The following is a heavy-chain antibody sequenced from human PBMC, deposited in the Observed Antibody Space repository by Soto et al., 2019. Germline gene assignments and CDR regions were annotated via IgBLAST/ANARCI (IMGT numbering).Heavy chain of an antibody. CDR3: ARKGALRLYYFDY. V-gene: IGHV4-34*01. CDR1: GGSFSGYY. Sequence: QVQLQQWGAGLLKPSETLSLTCAVYGGSFSGYYWSWIRQPPGQGLEWIGESNHSGSTNYNPSLKSRVTIPVDTSKNQFSLKLSSVTAADTAVYYCARKGALRLYYFDYWGQGTLVTVSS. J-gene: IGHJ4*02. CDR2: SNHSGST. D-gene: IGHD1-26*01.